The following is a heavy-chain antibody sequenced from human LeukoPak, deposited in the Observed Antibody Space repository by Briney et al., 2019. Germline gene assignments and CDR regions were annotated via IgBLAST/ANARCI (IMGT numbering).Heavy chain of an antibody. D-gene: IGHD4-17*01. CDR1: GYTFTSYA. V-gene: IGHV1-3*01. Sequence: ASVKVSCKASGYTFTSYAMRWVRQAPGQRLEWMGWINAGNGNTKYSQKFQGRVTITRDTSASTAYMELSSLRSEDTAVYYCARTAVTTYYYYYGTDVWGQGTTVTVSS. CDR2: INAGNGNT. J-gene: IGHJ6*02. CDR3: ARTAVTTYYYYYGTDV.